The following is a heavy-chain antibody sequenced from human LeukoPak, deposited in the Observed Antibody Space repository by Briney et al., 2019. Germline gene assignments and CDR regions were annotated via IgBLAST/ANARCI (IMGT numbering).Heavy chain of an antibody. J-gene: IGHJ4*02. CDR3: ARKVLWFGELFSAYYFDY. Sequence: GGSLSLSFAASGFHFSSYSMKWVRPAPGKGRGGGSSIISSSSYIYYADSVNGRFTISRDNAKNSLYLQMNSLRAEDTAVYYCARKVLWFGELFSAYYFDYWGQGTLVTVSS. D-gene: IGHD3-10*01. V-gene: IGHV3-21*01. CDR1: GFHFSSYS. CDR2: IISSSSYI.